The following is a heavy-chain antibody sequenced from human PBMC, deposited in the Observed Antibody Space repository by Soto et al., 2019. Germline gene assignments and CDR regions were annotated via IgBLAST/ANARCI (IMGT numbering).Heavy chain of an antibody. D-gene: IGHD6-13*01. Sequence: GGSLRLSCAASGFTFDDYAMHWVRQAPGKGLEWVSGISWNSGSIGYADSVKGRFTISRDNAKNSLYLQMNSLRAEDTALYYCAKLYSPQDAFDIWGQGTMVTVSS. V-gene: IGHV3-9*01. CDR1: GFTFDDYA. CDR2: ISWNSGSI. J-gene: IGHJ3*02. CDR3: AKLYSPQDAFDI.